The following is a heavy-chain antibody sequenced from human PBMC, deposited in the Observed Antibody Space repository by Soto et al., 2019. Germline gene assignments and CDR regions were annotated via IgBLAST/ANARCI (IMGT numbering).Heavy chain of an antibody. D-gene: IGHD5-12*01. CDR2: IYYSGST. CDR1: GGSISSGDYY. V-gene: IGHV4-30-4*01. Sequence: QVQLQESGPGLVKPSQTLSLTCTVSGGSISSGDYYWSWIRQPPGKGLEWIGYIYYSGSTYYSPXLKSRVSMSVDXSXDXXSLKLSSVTAADTAVYYCARVLVGYNYVGFRAFDIWGKGQWSPSLQ. CDR3: ARVLVGYNYVGFRAFDI. J-gene: IGHJ3*02.